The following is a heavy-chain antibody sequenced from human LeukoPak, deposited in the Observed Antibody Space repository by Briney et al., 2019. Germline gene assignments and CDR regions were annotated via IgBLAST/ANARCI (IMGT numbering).Heavy chain of an antibody. V-gene: IGHV1-2*02. D-gene: IGHD1-26*01. Sequence: APVKVSCKASGYTFTGYYMHWVRQAPGQGLEWMGWINPNSGGTNYAQKFQGRVTMTRDTSISTAYMELSRLRSDDTAVYYCARVPVGATTFGEYYFDYWGQGTLVTVSS. CDR3: ARVPVGATTFGEYYFDY. CDR2: INPNSGGT. J-gene: IGHJ4*02. CDR1: GYTFTGYY.